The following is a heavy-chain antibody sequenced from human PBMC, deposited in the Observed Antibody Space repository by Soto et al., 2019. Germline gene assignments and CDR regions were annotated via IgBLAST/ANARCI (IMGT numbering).Heavy chain of an antibody. V-gene: IGHV3-74*03. CDR2: INTDGATS. Sequence: EVQLVESGGDLVQPGGSLRLSCAASGFTFSGHWMHWVRQVPGKGLEWVSRINTDGATSAYADSVKGRFTISRDNAENTLYVQMSALRAEGTAVYYCGREAGYCSGTSCYRRAFDTWGQGTTVTVSS. J-gene: IGHJ3*02. D-gene: IGHD2-2*01. CDR1: GFTFSGHW. CDR3: GREAGYCSGTSCYRRAFDT.